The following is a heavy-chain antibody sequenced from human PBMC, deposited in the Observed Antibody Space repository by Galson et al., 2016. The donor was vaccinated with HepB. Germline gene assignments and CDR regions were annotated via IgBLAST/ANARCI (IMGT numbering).Heavy chain of an antibody. J-gene: IGHJ4*02. Sequence: ETLSLTCTVSGDSISSDYWSWIRQPPGKGLEWIGYIYYIGSTNYNPSLKSRVTISVDTSKNQFSLKLNSVTAADTAVYYCARGDYDTRGYTMTFDYWGQGTLVTVFS. D-gene: IGHD3-22*01. V-gene: IGHV4-59*01. CDR2: IYYIGST. CDR1: GDSISSDY. CDR3: ARGDYDTRGYTMTFDY.